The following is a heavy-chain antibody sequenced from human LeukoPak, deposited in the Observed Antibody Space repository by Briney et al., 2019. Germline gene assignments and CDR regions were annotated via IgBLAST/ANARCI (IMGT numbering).Heavy chain of an antibody. CDR2: IIPIFGTA. D-gene: IGHD2-8*01. J-gene: IGHJ6*03. V-gene: IGHV1-69*05. Sequence: SVRVSCKASGGTFSSYAISWVRQAPGQGLEWMGGIIPIFGTANYAQKFQGRVTITTDESTSTAYMELSSLRPEDTAVYYCAREVGVGRGYYYYMDVWGKGTTVTVSS. CDR1: GGTFSSYA. CDR3: AREVGVGRGYYYYMDV.